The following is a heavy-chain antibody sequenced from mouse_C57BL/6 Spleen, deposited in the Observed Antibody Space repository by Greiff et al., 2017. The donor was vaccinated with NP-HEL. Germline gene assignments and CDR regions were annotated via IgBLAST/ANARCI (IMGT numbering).Heavy chain of an antibody. CDR1: GFTFSSYA. Sequence: EVQVVESGEGLVKPGGSLTLSCAASGFTFSSYAMSWVRQTPEKRLEWVAYISSGGDYIYYADTVKGRFNISRDNARNTLYLQMSSLKSEDTAMYYCTREGYYAMDYWGQGTSVTVSS. CDR2: ISSGGDYI. J-gene: IGHJ4*01. V-gene: IGHV5-9-1*02. CDR3: TREGYYAMDY.